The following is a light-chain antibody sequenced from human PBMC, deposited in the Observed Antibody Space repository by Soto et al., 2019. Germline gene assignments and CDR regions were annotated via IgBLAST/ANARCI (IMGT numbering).Light chain of an antibody. V-gene: IGKV3-20*01. CDR3: QQYGSSLLT. Sequence: EIVLTQSPGTLSLSPGERATLSCRASQSVSSSYLAWYQQKPGQAPRLLIYGASSRATGIPDRFSGSGSGTEFTLTISRLEPVDFAVYYCQQYGSSLLTFGPGTKVDIK. J-gene: IGKJ3*01. CDR2: GAS. CDR1: QSVSSSY.